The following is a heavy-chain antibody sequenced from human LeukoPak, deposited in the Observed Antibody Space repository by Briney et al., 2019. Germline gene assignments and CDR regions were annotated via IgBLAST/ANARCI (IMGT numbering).Heavy chain of an antibody. V-gene: IGHV1-69*04. CDR2: IIPILGIA. D-gene: IGHD3-22*01. Sequence: GSSVKVSCKASGGTFSSYAISWVRQAPGQGLEWMGRIIPILGIANYAQKFQGRVTITADKSTSTAYMELSSLRPEDTAVYYCARGIAYYYDSSGYTLDYWGQGTLVTVSS. CDR3: ARGIAYYYDSSGYTLDY. J-gene: IGHJ4*02. CDR1: GGTFSSYA.